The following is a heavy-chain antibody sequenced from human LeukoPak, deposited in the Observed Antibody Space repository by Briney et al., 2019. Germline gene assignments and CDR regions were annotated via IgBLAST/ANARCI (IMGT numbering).Heavy chain of an antibody. Sequence: PSETLSLTCTVSGGSISSSSYYWGWIRQPPGKGLEWIGSIYYSGSTYYNPSLKSRVTISVDTSKNQFSLKLSSVTAADTAVYYCAREGYVAAAVVFDYWGQGTLVTVST. V-gene: IGHV4-39*07. CDR3: AREGYVAAAVVFDY. D-gene: IGHD6-13*01. J-gene: IGHJ4*02. CDR1: GGSISSSSYY. CDR2: IYYSGST.